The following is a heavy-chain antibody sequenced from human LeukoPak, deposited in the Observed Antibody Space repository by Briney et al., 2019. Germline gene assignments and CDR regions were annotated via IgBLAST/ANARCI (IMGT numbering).Heavy chain of an antibody. CDR1: GFIFRSYA. J-gene: IGHJ6*03. D-gene: IGHD5-12*01. CDR2: ITADGGST. CDR3: ARVWLRDYMDV. Sequence: GGSLRLSCAVSGFIFRSYAMNWVRQAPGKGLEWVSAITADGGSTHYTTSVKGRFIISRDTPKNTLSLQMNNLRAEDTAVYFCARVWLRDYMDVWGEGTTVSVSS. V-gene: IGHV3-23*01.